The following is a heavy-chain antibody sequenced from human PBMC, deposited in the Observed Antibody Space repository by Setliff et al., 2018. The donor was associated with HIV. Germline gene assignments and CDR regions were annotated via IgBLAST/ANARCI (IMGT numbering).Heavy chain of an antibody. CDR3: VRDHLWAFDF. J-gene: IGHJ4*02. D-gene: IGHD3-3*02. V-gene: IGHV3-48*01. Sequence: GGSLRLSCTVSGFSFSDFTMNWVRQAPGKGLEWLSFIGVNDVRIDYADSVKGRFTISGDNAQNSIYPQMNNLRAEDTAIYYCVRDHLWAFDFWGQGTLVTVSS. CDR2: IGVNDVRI. CDR1: GFSFSDFT.